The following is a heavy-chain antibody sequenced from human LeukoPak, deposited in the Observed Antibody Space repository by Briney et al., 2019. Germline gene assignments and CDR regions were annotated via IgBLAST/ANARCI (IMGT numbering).Heavy chain of an antibody. Sequence: ASVKVSCKASGYTFTGYYMHWVRQAPGQGLEWMGWINPNSGGTNYAQKFQGRVTMTRDTSISTVYMELSSLRSEDTAVYYCASGMTESYYYYYMDVWGKGTTVTVSS. CDR2: INPNSGGT. D-gene: IGHD1-14*01. V-gene: IGHV1-2*02. J-gene: IGHJ6*03. CDR3: ASGMTESYYYYYMDV. CDR1: GYTFTGYY.